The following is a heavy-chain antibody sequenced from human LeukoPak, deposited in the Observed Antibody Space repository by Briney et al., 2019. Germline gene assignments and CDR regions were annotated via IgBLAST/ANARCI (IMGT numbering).Heavy chain of an antibody. D-gene: IGHD3-3*01. CDR2: IKQDGSEK. CDR1: GFTFSIYW. Sequence: PGGSLRLSCAASGFTFSIYWMSWVRQAPGKGLEWVANIKQDGSEKYYVDSVKGRFTISRDNAKNSLYLQMNSLRAEDTAVYYCASLTEHYDFWSGNYYYYMDVWGKGTTVTVSS. V-gene: IGHV3-7*01. CDR3: ASLTEHYDFWSGNYYYYMDV. J-gene: IGHJ6*03.